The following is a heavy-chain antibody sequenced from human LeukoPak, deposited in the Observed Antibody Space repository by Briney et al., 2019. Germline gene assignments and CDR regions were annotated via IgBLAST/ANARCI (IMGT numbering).Heavy chain of an antibody. J-gene: IGHJ4*02. D-gene: IGHD5-18*01. CDR3: AKDIAQGYTFGSIEQDY. CDR2: ISGNGGST. Sequence: GGSLRLSCAASGFTFSSYAMSWVRQAPGKGLEWVSAISGNGGSTYYADSVKGRFTISRDNSKNTLYLQMNSLRAEDTAIYYCAKDIAQGYTFGSIEQDYWGQGTLVTVSS. CDR1: GFTFSSYA. V-gene: IGHV3-23*01.